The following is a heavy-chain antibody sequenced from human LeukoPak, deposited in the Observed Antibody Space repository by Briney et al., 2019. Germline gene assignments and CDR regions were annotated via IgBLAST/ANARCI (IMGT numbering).Heavy chain of an antibody. D-gene: IGHD5-24*01. CDR3: AKVDGDRMDY. Sequence: GASVKVSCKASGYTFATYGFCWVRQAPGHGLEWMGWISANTGKTDYARKFQGRVTMTTDTSTSTAYMELRSLRPDDTAVYYCAKVDGDRMDYWGQGTLLTVSS. V-gene: IGHV1-18*01. CDR2: ISANTGKT. J-gene: IGHJ4*02. CDR1: GYTFATYG.